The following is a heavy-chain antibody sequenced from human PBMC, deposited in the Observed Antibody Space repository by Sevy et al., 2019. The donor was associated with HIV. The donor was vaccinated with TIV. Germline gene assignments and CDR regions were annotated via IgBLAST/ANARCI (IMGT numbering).Heavy chain of an antibody. V-gene: IGHV3-48*02. Sequence: GGSLRLSCAASGFTFSHHNMNWVRQAPGKGLEWISYISKSGSTTYFADSVRGRFTISRDNARNSLFLEMHGLADEETAVYYCAREENRELGTIPLDSWGRGIQVTVSS. J-gene: IGHJ4*02. CDR3: AREENRELGTIPLDS. CDR2: ISKSGSTT. CDR1: GFTFSHHN. D-gene: IGHD7-27*01.